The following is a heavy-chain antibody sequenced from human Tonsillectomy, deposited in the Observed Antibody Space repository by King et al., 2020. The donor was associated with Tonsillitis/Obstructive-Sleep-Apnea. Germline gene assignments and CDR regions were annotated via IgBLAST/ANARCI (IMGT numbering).Heavy chain of an antibody. CDR1: GGSISSGGYY. J-gene: IGHJ4*02. CDR2: IYYSGST. Sequence: VQLQESGPGLVKPSQTLSLTCTVSGGSISSGGYYWTWIRQHPGKGLQWIGYIYYSGSTYYNPSLKSRVTISVDTSKNQFSLKLSSVTAADTAVFYCARGRPLYCSSSGCYPGGSFDYWGQGTLVTVSS. D-gene: IGHD2-2*01. V-gene: IGHV4-31*03. CDR3: ARGRPLYCSSSGCYPGGSFDY.